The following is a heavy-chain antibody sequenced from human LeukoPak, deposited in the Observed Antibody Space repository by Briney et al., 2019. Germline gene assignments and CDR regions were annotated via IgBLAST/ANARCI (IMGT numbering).Heavy chain of an antibody. Sequence: SETLSLTCTVSGYSISSGYYWGWIWQPPGKGLEWIGNFYHSGSTYYNPSLKSRVTMSVDTSKNQFSLKLSSVTAADTAVYYCARSSGSLFDYWGQGTLVTVSS. CDR2: FYHSGST. V-gene: IGHV4-38-2*02. D-gene: IGHD1-26*01. CDR1: GYSISSGYY. CDR3: ARSSGSLFDY. J-gene: IGHJ4*02.